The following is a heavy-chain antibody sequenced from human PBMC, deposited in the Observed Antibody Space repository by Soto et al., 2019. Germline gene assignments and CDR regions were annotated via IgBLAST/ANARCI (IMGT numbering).Heavy chain of an antibody. V-gene: IGHV4-4*02. J-gene: IGHJ4*02. D-gene: IGHD6-13*01. CDR2: IYHTVST. Sequence: PSESRSLTCVVACGSISRTNWWSWVRQSPGKAVEWIGEIYHTVSTXXNRSLKSXXTLSVGHSKKXFSLQXSCVTPEDTAMYYCARLVGNSCLDHWGQGTLVTVAS. CDR3: ARLVGNSCLDH. CDR1: CGSISRTNW.